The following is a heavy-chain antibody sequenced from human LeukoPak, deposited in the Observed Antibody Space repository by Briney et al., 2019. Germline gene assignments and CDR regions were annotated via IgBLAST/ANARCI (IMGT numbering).Heavy chain of an antibody. J-gene: IGHJ4*02. CDR3: ASRVNSGWSFDY. D-gene: IGHD6-19*01. CDR2: SNSDGSST. CDR1: GFTFSSYW. V-gene: IGHV3-74*01. Sequence: GESLRLSCAASGFTFSSYWMHWVRHVPGKGLVWVSRSNSDGSSTSYADSVKGRFTISRDNAKNTLYLQMNSLRAKDTAVYYCASRVNSGWSFDYWGQGTLVTVSS.